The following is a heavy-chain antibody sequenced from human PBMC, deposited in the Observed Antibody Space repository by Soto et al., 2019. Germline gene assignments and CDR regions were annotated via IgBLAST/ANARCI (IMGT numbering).Heavy chain of an antibody. CDR1: GGSISSSNW. D-gene: IGHD3-10*01. CDR2: IYHSGST. Sequence: QVQLQESGPGLVKPSGTLSLTCAVSGGSISSSNWWSWVRHPPGTGLAWIGEIYHSGSTNYNPSLRTRVTISVHKSKNQFSLKLSSVTAAATAVYYCARDRYYGSGSPIYYFDYWGQGTLVTVSS. V-gene: IGHV4-4*02. J-gene: IGHJ4*02. CDR3: ARDRYYGSGSPIYYFDY.